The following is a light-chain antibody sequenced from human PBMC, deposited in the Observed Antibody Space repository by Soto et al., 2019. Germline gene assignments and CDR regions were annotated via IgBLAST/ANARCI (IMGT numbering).Light chain of an antibody. J-gene: IGLJ1*01. CDR3: HVWDSSSDHYV. Sequence: SYELTQPPSVSVAPGQTARITCGGNNIGSKSVHWYQQKPGQAPVLVVYDDSYRPSGIPERFTGSNSGNTATLTISRVEAGDEADYYCHVWDSSSDHYVFGTGTKVTVL. CDR2: DDS. CDR1: NIGSKS. V-gene: IGLV3-21*02.